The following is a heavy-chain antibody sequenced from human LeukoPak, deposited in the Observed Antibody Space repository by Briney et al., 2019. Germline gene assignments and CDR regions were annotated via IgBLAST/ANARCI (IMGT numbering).Heavy chain of an antibody. CDR1: GGSISSYY. V-gene: IGHV4-59*01. D-gene: IGHD5-18*01. CDR2: IYYRGST. J-gene: IGHJ3*02. Sequence: SETLSLTRTVSGGSISSYYWSWIRQPPGKGLEWIGYIYYRGSTNYNPSLKSRVTISVDTSKNQFSLKLSSVTAADTAVYYCARDLGYSYGSDAVDIWGQGTMVTVSS. CDR3: ARDLGYSYGSDAVDI.